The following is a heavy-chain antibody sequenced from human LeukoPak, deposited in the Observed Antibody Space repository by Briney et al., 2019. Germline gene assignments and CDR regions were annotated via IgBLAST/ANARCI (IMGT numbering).Heavy chain of an antibody. V-gene: IGHV3-23*01. D-gene: IGHD3-10*01. CDR2: ISGSGGST. CDR1: GITFSSYA. CDR3: ASGPGSYYKNFDY. J-gene: IGHJ4*02. Sequence: PGGSLRLSCAASGITFSSYAMSWVRQAPGKGLEWVSAISGSGGSTYYADSVKGRFTISRDNSKNTLYLQMNSLRAEDTAVYYCASGPGSYYKNFDYWGQGTLVTVSP.